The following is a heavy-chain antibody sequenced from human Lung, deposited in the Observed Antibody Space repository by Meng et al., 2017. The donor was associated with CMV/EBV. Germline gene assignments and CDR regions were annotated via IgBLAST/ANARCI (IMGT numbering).Heavy chain of an antibody. V-gene: IGHV4-4*02. CDR3: AGFPPPGKQWLVTDY. Sequence: VQAHGPEPSPGRPSGTLALTCPFPGGSCSIRNRWSWGRQPPGKGLEWIGEIYHSGSTNYNPSPKSRVTISRDKSKNQFSLKLNSVTAADTAVYYCAGFPPPGKQWLVTDYWGQRTLVTVSS. CDR2: IYHSGST. D-gene: IGHD6-19*01. J-gene: IGHJ4*02. CDR1: GGSCSIRNR.